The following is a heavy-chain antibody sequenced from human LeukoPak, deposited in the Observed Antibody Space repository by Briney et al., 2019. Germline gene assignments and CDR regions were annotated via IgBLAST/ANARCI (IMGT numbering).Heavy chain of an antibody. CDR3: AREDDCSSTSCYRGPFDY. Sequence: GGSLRLSCEASGFTFSNYGMHWVPQGPGKGLEWVAVIWYDGSNDYYADSVKGRFTISRDNSKNTLYLQMNSLRAEDTAVYYCAREDDCSSTSCYRGPFDYWGQGTPVTVSS. V-gene: IGHV3-33*01. D-gene: IGHD2-2*02. J-gene: IGHJ4*02. CDR2: IWYDGSND. CDR1: GFTFSNYG.